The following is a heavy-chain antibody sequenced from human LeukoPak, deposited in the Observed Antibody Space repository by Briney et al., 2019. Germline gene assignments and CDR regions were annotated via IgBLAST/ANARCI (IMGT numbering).Heavy chain of an antibody. CDR1: GGTFNTFT. J-gene: IGHJ3*02. CDR3: AREPPDYDNTNSYSDAFDI. Sequence: ASVKVSCKVSGGTFNTFTISWVRQAPGQGLEWMGNIIPSFDTTNYAQKFQDRVTITADETAGTAYMELSSLRSEDTAVYFCAREPPDYDNTNSYSDAFDIWGQGTMVTVSS. D-gene: IGHD3-22*01. V-gene: IGHV1-69*15. CDR2: IIPSFDTT.